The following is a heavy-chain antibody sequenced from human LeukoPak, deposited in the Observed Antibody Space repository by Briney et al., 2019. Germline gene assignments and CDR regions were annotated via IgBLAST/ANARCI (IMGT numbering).Heavy chain of an antibody. CDR2: IYSSGNT. J-gene: IGHJ4*02. CDR3: ARDGLDRGSREYYFDF. CDR1: GFTVSNNY. V-gene: IGHV3-53*01. Sequence: GGSLRLSCAASGFTVSNNYMSWVRQAPGKGLEWVSVIYSSGNTYYADSVKGRFTISRDNSKNTLYLQMNSLRAEDTAVYYCARDGLDRGSREYYFDFWGQGTLVTVAS. D-gene: IGHD3/OR15-3a*01.